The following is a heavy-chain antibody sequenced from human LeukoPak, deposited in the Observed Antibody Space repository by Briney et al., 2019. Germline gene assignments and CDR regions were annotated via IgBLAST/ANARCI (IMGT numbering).Heavy chain of an antibody. D-gene: IGHD2-2*01. CDR2: IYYSGST. CDR1: GGSISSSSYY. J-gene: IGHJ4*02. Sequence: ASETLSLTCTVSGGSISSSSYYWGWIRQPPGKGLEWIGSIYYSGSTYYNPSLKSRVTISVDTSKNQFSLKLSSVTAADTAVYYCARRPTSSTRAMYYFDYWGQGTLVTVSS. CDR3: ARRPTSSTRAMYYFDY. V-gene: IGHV4-39*01.